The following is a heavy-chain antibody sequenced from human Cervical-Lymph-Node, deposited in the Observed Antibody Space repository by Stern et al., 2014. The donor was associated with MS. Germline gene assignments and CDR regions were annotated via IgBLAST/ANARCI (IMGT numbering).Heavy chain of an antibody. CDR1: GYSFTTHY. V-gene: IGHV1-46*03. CDR3: SRVQRERRALDHFDP. D-gene: IGHD1-1*01. J-gene: IGHJ5*02. Sequence: VQLVQSGAEVKKPGASVNVSCEASGYSFTTHYMHWIRQAPGEGLAWVGMINPNSGTTSYARQFQGRVIITRDTSTSTIYMELTDLRSEDTALYFCSRVQRERRALDHFDPWGQGTLVTVSS. CDR2: INPNSGTT.